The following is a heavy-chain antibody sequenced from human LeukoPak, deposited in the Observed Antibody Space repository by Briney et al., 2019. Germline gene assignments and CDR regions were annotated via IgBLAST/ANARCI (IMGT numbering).Heavy chain of an antibody. D-gene: IGHD5-12*01. J-gene: IGHJ3*02. V-gene: IGHV1-2*02. CDR3: ARFDTVAPGRPYDI. Sequence: GASVKVSCKASEYPFTDYYLHWVRQAPGEGLEWMGWINPNSGGTNTAQKFQGRVTMTSDTSVSKAYMELSSLRSDDTAVYYCARFDTVAPGRPYDIWGQGTKVTVSS. CDR1: EYPFTDYY. CDR2: INPNSGGT.